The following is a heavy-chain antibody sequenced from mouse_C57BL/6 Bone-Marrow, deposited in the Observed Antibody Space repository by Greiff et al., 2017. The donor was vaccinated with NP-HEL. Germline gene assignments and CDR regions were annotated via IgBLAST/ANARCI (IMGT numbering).Heavy chain of an antibody. J-gene: IGHJ4*01. CDR1: GYTFTTYW. D-gene: IGHD2-4*01. V-gene: IGHV1-69*02. Sequence: VQLQQPGAELVKPGASVKLSCKASGYTFTTYWMHWVKQRPGQGLEWIGEIDPSDNYTNYNQNFKGKATLTVDKSSSTAYMQLNSLTSEASAVYYCARKLRQYYAMDYWGQGTSVTVSS. CDR2: IDPSDNYT. CDR3: ARKLRQYYAMDY.